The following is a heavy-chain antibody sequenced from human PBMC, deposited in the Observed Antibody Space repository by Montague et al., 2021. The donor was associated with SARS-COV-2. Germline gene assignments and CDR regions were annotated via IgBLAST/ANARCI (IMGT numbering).Heavy chain of an antibody. J-gene: IGHJ5*02. CDR3: AADYGERDWFDT. V-gene: IGHV4-39*01. CDR2: IYYSGST. CDR1: GGSISSSSYY. D-gene: IGHD4-17*01. Sequence: SETLSLTCTVSGGSISSSSYYWGWIRQPPGKGLEWIGSIYYSGSTYYNPSLKSRVTISVDTSKNQFSLKLSSVTAADTAVYYCAADYGERDWFDTWGQGTLVTVSS.